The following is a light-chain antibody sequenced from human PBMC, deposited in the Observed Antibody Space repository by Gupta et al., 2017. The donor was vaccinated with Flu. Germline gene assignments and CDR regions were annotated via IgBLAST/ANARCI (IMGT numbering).Light chain of an antibody. V-gene: IGLV1-44*01. CDR3: AAWDDSLNGV. CDR2: SNN. J-gene: IGLJ3*02. CDR1: SANIGSNT. Sequence: SVLTQPPSASATPGQRVTTSCSRSSANIGSNTVNWYQQHPGTAPKLLIYSNNQRPSGVPDRFSGSKSGTSASLAISGLQAEDEADYYCAAWDDSLNGVFGGGTKLTVL.